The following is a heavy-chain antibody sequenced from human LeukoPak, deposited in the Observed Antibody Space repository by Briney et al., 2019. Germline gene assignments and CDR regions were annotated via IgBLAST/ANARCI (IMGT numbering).Heavy chain of an antibody. CDR3: AREWEAAAGYFDY. V-gene: IGHV3-66*01. CDR2: IYSGGST. D-gene: IGHD6-13*01. CDR1: GFTFSDYS. Sequence: GGSLRLSCAASGFTFSDYSMNWVRQALGKGLEWVSVIYSGGSTYYADSVKGRFTISRDNSKNTLYLQMNSLRAEDTAVYYCAREWEAAAGYFDYWGQGTLVTVSS. J-gene: IGHJ4*02.